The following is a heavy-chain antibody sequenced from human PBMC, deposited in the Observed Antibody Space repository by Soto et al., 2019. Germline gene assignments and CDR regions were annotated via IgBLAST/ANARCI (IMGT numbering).Heavy chain of an antibody. D-gene: IGHD3-3*02. V-gene: IGHV3-7*05. CDR1: GFTLSSYW. CDR3: ARDVSPVSSILSLDAFDS. CDR2: INRDGSKK. J-gene: IGHJ3*02. Sequence: EVQLEESGGDLVQPGGSLRLSCAASGFTLSSYWMTWVRQAPGKGLEWVANINRDGSKKSYLDSVRGRFTISRYNVRNSLYLQMDSLRADDTALYYCARDVSPVSSILSLDAFDSWGQGTMVTLSS.